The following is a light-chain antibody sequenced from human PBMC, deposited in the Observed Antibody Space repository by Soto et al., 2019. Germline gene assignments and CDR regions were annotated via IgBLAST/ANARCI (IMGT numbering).Light chain of an antibody. J-gene: IGLJ1*01. V-gene: IGLV2-18*02. Sequence: QPALTRPPSVSGSPGQSVTISCTGTSSDVGSYNRVSWYQQPPGTAPKLMIYEVNNRPSGVPDRFSGSKSGNTASLTITGLQAEDEADYYCNSYTSSNTYVFGTGTKVTVL. CDR3: NSYTSSNTYV. CDR2: EVN. CDR1: SSDVGSYNR.